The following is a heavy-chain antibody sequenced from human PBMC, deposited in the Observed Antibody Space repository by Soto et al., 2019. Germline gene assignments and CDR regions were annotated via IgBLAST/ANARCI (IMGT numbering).Heavy chain of an antibody. J-gene: IGHJ4*02. Sequence: QITLKESGPTLVKPTQTLTLTCTFSAFSLSTTGAGVGWVRQPPGKALEWLALIYWDEDKTYSPSLKSRLTITKDTSKNQVVLTMTNMDPVDTATYYCAHRRNYGDYDYWGQGTLVTVSS. CDR2: IYWDEDK. CDR1: AFSLSTTGAG. V-gene: IGHV2-5*02. D-gene: IGHD4-17*01. CDR3: AHRRNYGDYDY.